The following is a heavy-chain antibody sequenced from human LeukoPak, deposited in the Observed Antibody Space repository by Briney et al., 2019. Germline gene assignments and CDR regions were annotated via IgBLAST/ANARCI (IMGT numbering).Heavy chain of an antibody. D-gene: IGHD3-22*01. CDR2: ISYDGSNK. J-gene: IGHJ4*02. CDR1: GFTFSSYG. V-gene: IGHV3-30*18. CDR3: AKDRSNALHYYDSLIDY. Sequence: GRSLRLSCAASGFTFSSYGMHWVRQAPGKGLEWVAVISYDGSNKYYADSVKGRFTISRYNSKNTLYLQMNSLRAEDTAVYYCAKDRSNALHYYDSLIDYWGQGTLVTVSS.